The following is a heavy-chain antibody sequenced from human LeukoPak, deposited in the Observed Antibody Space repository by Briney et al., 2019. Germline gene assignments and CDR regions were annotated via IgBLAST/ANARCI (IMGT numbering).Heavy chain of an antibody. J-gene: IGHJ6*02. Sequence: GGSLRLSCAASGFIFSSYWMTWVRQAPGKGLEWVANIKQDGSEKYYVDSVKGRFTISRDNAENPLYLQLNSLRAEDTAVYYCVRGMDVWGQGTTVTVSS. CDR1: GFIFSSYW. V-gene: IGHV3-7*03. CDR3: VRGMDV. CDR2: IKQDGSEK.